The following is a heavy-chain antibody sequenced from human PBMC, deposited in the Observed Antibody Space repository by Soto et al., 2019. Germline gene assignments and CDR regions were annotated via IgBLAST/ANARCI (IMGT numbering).Heavy chain of an antibody. CDR2: ISYDGSNK. D-gene: IGHD3-10*01. CDR1: GFTFSSYG. J-gene: IGHJ4*02. V-gene: IGHV3-30*18. CDR3: AKGWFGELGVNY. Sequence: GGSLRLSCAASGFTFSSYGMHWVRQAPGKGLEWVAVISYDGSNKYYADSVKGRFTISRDNSKNTLYLQMNSLRAEDTAVYYCAKGWFGELGVNYWGQGTLVTVSS.